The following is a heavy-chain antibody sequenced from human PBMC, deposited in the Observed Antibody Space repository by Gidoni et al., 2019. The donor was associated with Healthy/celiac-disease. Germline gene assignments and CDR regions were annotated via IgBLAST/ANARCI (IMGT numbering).Heavy chain of an antibody. J-gene: IGHJ6*02. CDR2: IIPIFGTA. CDR1: GGTFSSYA. D-gene: IGHD3-10*01. V-gene: IGHV1-69*01. Sequence: QVQLVQSGAEVKKPGSSVKVSCKASGGTFSSYAISWVRQAPGQGLEWMGGIIPIFGTANYAQKFQGRVTITADESTSTAYMELSSLRSEDTAVYYCARAYYYGSGSYYWDYYYYGMDVWGQGTTVTVSS. CDR3: ARAYYYGSGSYYWDYYYYGMDV.